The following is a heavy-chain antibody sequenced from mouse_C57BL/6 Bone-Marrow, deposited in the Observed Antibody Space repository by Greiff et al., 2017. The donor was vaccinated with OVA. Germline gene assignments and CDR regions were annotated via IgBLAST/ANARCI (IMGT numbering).Heavy chain of an antibody. V-gene: IGHV5-9-1*02. CDR1: GFTFSSYA. D-gene: IGHD1-1*01. J-gene: IGHJ3*01. CDR3: TRDLLLRSFAY. CDR2: ISSGGDYI. Sequence: EVKLMESGEGLVKPGGSLKLSCAASGFTFSSYAMSWVRQTPEKRLEWVAYISSGGDYIYYADTVKGRFTISRDNARNTLYLQMSSLKSEDTAMYYCTRDLLLRSFAYWGQGTLVTVSA.